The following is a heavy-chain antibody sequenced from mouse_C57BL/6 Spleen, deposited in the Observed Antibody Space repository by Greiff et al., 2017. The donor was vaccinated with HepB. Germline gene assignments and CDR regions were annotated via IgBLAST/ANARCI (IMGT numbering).Heavy chain of an antibody. J-gene: IGHJ3*01. CDR1: GYTFTSYW. CDR2: IDPSDSYT. D-gene: IGHD2-1*01. Sequence: VQLQQPGAELVRPGTSVKLSCKASGYTFTSYWMHWVKQRPGQGLEWIGVIDPSDSYTNYNQKFKGKATLTVDTSSSTAYMQLSSLTSEDSAVYYCARPALLYYTWFAYWGQGTLVTVSA. CDR3: ARPALLYYTWFAY. V-gene: IGHV1-59*01.